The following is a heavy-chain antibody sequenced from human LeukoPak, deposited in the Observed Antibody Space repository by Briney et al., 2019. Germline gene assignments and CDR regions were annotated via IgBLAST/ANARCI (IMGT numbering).Heavy chain of an antibody. D-gene: IGHD3-10*01. Sequence: GGSLRLSCAASGFTFSSYSMNWVRQAPGKGLEWVSSISSSSSYIYYADSVKGRFTISRDNAKNSLYLQMNSLRAEDTAVYYCARLSGNDAFDIWGQGTMVTVSS. CDR2: ISSSSSYI. V-gene: IGHV3-21*01. J-gene: IGHJ3*02. CDR3: ARLSGNDAFDI. CDR1: GFTFSSYS.